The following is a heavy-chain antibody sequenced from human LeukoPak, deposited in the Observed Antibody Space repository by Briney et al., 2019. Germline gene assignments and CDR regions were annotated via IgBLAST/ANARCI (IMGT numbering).Heavy chain of an antibody. CDR3: ARDSSSGWYAETDY. CDR2: ISDSGGRT. V-gene: IGHV3-23*01. J-gene: IGHJ4*02. CDR1: GITLSNYG. D-gene: IGHD6-19*01. Sequence: GGSLRLSCAVSGITLSNYGMSWVRQTPGKGLEWVAGISDSGGRTNYADSVKGRFTISRDNPKNTLYLQMNSLRAEDTAVYYCARDSSSGWYAETDYWGQGTLVTVSS.